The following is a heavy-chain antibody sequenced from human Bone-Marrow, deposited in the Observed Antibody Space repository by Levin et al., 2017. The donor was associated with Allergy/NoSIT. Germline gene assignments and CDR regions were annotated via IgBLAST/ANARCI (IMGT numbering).Heavy chain of an antibody. Sequence: GGSLRLSCKGSGYSFTSYWIGWVRQMPGKGLEWMGIIYPGDSDTRYSPSFQGQVTISADKSISTAYLQWSSLKASDTAMYYCARVKWHGDYRFDPWGQGTLVTVSS. CDR3: ARVKWHGDYRFDP. V-gene: IGHV5-51*01. CDR1: GYSFTSYW. CDR2: IYPGDSDT. D-gene: IGHD4-17*01. J-gene: IGHJ5*02.